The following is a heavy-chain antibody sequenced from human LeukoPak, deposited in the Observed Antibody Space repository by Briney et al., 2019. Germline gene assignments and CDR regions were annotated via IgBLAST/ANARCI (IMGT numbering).Heavy chain of an antibody. CDR3: ARDIRIVGATLYFDY. CDR1: GGSISNYY. CDR2: MHSSGST. V-gene: IGHV4-59*01. Sequence: SETLSLTCTVSGGSISNYYWSSIRHPPGQGLEWIGCMHSSGSTRSTLPLNSRLTISIDTPKNQLSLRMRSVTTADTAVYYWARDIRIVGATLYFDYWGQGTLVTVSS. J-gene: IGHJ4*02. D-gene: IGHD1-26*01.